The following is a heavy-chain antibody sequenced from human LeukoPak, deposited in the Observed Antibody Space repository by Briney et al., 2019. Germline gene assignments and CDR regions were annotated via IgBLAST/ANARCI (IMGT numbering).Heavy chain of an antibody. D-gene: IGHD2-2*02. CDR3: ARVSVGACSSTSCYIVWFDP. CDR2: ISAYNGNT. Sequence: ASVKVSCKASGYTFTSYGISWVRQAPGQGLEWMGWISAYNGNTNYAQKLQGRVTMTTDTSTSTAYMELRSLRSDDTAVYYCARVSVGACSSTSCYIVWFDPWGQGTLVTVSS. J-gene: IGHJ5*02. CDR1: GYTFTSYG. V-gene: IGHV1-18*01.